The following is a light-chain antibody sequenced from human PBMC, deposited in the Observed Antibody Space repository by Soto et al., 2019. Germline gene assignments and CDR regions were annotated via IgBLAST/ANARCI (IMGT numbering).Light chain of an antibody. Sequence: DIQMTQSPSTLSASVGDRVTISCRASQSISSWLAWYQQKPGKAPKLLIYDASSLESGVPSRFSGSGSATEFTLAISSLQPAGFATYYCQQYNSYSWTFGQGTKVEIK. CDR2: DAS. CDR1: QSISSW. V-gene: IGKV1-5*01. CDR3: QQYNSYSWT. J-gene: IGKJ1*01.